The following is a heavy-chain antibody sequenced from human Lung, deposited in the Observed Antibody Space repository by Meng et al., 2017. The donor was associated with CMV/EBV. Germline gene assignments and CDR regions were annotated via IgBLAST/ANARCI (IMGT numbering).Heavy chain of an antibody. CDR1: GGSISSGGIY. CDR3: ARTNYGDYNWFDP. CDR2: IYYSGST. V-gene: IGHV4-31*03. D-gene: IGHD4-17*01. J-gene: IGHJ5*02. Sequence: QVQLQESGPGLVKPFQTLSRTCTVSGGSISSGGIYWSWIRQHPGKGLEWIGYIYYSGSTYYNPSLRSRVAISIDTSKNQFSLKLTSVTAADTAVYFCARTNYGDYNWFDPWGQGTLVTVSS.